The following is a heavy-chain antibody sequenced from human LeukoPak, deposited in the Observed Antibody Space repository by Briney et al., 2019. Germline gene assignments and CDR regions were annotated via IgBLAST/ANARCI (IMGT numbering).Heavy chain of an antibody. V-gene: IGHV4-59*01. Sequence: PSETLSLTCAVSGGSISSYYWSWIRQLPGKGLEWIGYMYYSGITNYNPSLKSRVTISVDTSKNQFSLKVSSMTAADTAVYYCARDHRLYGGNSEGMDVWGQGTTVTVSS. CDR1: GGSISSYY. CDR3: ARDHRLYGGNSEGMDV. D-gene: IGHD4-23*01. CDR2: MYYSGIT. J-gene: IGHJ6*02.